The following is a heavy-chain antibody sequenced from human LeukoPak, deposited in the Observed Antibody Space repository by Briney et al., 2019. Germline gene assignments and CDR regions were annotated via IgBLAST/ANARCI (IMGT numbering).Heavy chain of an antibody. CDR3: ARRPSVAETGFDY. J-gene: IGHJ4*02. Sequence: GASVKVSCKASGYTFTGYYMHWVRQAPGQGLEWMGWINPNSGGTNYAQKFQGRVTMTRDTSIRTAYMELSRLRSDDTAVYYCARRPSVAETGFDYWGQGTLVTVSS. CDR2: INPNSGGT. CDR1: GYTFTGYY. D-gene: IGHD6-19*01. V-gene: IGHV1-2*02.